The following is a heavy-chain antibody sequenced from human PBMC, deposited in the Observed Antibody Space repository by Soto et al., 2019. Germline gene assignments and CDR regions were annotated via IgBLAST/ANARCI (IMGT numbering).Heavy chain of an antibody. Sequence: EVQLVESGGGLVQPGGSLKLSCAASGFTFSGSAMHWVRQASGKGLEWVGRIRIKANSYATAYAASVKGRFTISRDDSKNTAFLQMSSLKTEDTAVYYCTSPSPYSSGWYDYWGQGTLVTVSS. D-gene: IGHD6-19*01. CDR3: TSPSPYSSGWYDY. V-gene: IGHV3-73*01. CDR1: GFTFSGSA. J-gene: IGHJ4*02. CDR2: IRIKANSYAT.